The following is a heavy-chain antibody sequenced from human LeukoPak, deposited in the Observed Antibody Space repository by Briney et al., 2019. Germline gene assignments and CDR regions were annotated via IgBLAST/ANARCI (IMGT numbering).Heavy chain of an antibody. V-gene: IGHV6-1*01. CDR1: GDSVSSNSAA. D-gene: IGHD6-13*01. CDR2: TYYRSKWYN. Sequence: SQTLSLTCAISGDSVSSNSAAWNWIRQSPSRGLEWLGRTYYRSKWYNDYAVSVKSRITINPDTSKSQFSLQLNSVTPEDTAVYYCARETGHIAAAGPGGSLGDNWFDPWGQGTLVTVSS. J-gene: IGHJ5*02. CDR3: ARETGHIAAAGPGGSLGDNWFDP.